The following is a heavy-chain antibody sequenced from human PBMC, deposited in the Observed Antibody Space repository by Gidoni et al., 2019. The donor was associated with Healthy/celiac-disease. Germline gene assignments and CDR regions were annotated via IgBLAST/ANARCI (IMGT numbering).Heavy chain of an antibody. V-gene: IGHV1-3*01. CDR2: INAGNGNT. Sequence: QVQLVQSGAEVKKPGASVTVSCKASGYTFTSYAMHWVRQAPGQRLGWMGWINAGNGNTKYSQKFQGRVTITRDTSASTAYMELSSLRSEDTAVYYCARDSSSWYVNWFDPWGQGTLVTVSS. D-gene: IGHD6-13*01. CDR3: ARDSSSWYVNWFDP. J-gene: IGHJ5*02. CDR1: GYTFTSYA.